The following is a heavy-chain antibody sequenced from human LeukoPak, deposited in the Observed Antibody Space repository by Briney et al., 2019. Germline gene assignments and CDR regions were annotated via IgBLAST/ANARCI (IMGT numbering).Heavy chain of an antibody. CDR3: ASIAMGIAARGWFDP. Sequence: KTSETLSLTCAVYGGSFSGYYWSWIRQPPGKGLEWIWEINQSGSTNYNPSLKSRVTISVDTSKNQFSLKLSSVTAADTAVYYCASIAMGIAARGWFDPWGQGTLVTVSS. CDR2: INQSGST. J-gene: IGHJ5*02. V-gene: IGHV4-34*01. CDR1: GGSFSGYY. D-gene: IGHD6-6*01.